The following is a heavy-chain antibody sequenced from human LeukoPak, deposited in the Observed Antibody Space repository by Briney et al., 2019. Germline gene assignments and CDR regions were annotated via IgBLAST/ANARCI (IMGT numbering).Heavy chain of an antibody. V-gene: IGHV3-30*03. CDR2: ISYDGSNK. J-gene: IGHJ4*02. CDR1: GFSFSSYG. Sequence: GGSLRLSCVASGFSFSSYGLHWVRQAPGKGLEWVAVISYDGSNKYYADSVKGRFTISRDNSKNTLYLQMNSLRAEDTAVYYCARGMGMIGDYYFDYWGQGTLVTVSS. CDR3: ARGMGMIGDYYFDY. D-gene: IGHD4-17*01.